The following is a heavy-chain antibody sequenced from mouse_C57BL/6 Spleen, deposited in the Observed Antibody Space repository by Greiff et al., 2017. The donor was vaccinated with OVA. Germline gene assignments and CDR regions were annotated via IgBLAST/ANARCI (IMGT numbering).Heavy chain of an antibody. CDR3: AREGGSSYEYFDV. J-gene: IGHJ1*03. D-gene: IGHD1-1*01. Sequence: EVQLQQSGPELVKPGASVKIPCKASGYTFTDYNMDWVKQSHGKSLEWIGDINPNNGGTIYNQKFKGKATLTVDKSSSTAYMELRSLTSEDTAVYYCAREGGSSYEYFDVWGTGTTVTVSS. V-gene: IGHV1-18*01. CDR1: GYTFTDYN. CDR2: INPNNGGT.